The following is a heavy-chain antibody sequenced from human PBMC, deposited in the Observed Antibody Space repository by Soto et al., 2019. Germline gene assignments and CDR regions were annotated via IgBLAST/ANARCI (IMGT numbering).Heavy chain of an antibody. J-gene: IGHJ3*02. CDR1: GFTFSSYG. Sequence: GGSLRLSCAASGFTFSSYGMHWVRQAPGKGLEWVAVIWYDGSNKYYADSVKGRFTISRDNSKNTLYLQMNSLRAEDTAVYYCARDRGDVLRYFDWVNNAFDIWGQGTMVTVSS. CDR3: ARDRGDVLRYFDWVNNAFDI. CDR2: IWYDGSNK. V-gene: IGHV3-33*01. D-gene: IGHD3-9*01.